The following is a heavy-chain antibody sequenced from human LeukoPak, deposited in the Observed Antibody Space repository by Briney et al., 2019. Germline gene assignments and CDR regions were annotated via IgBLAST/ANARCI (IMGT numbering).Heavy chain of an antibody. Sequence: SETLSLTCAVHGGSFSGYYWSWIRQPPGKGLEWIGEINHSGSTNYNPSLKSRVTISVDTSNNQFSLKLSSVTAADTAVYYCARERLERRYYFDYWGQGTLVTVSS. J-gene: IGHJ4*02. V-gene: IGHV4-34*01. CDR1: GGSFSGYY. D-gene: IGHD1-1*01. CDR3: ARERLERRYYFDY. CDR2: INHSGST.